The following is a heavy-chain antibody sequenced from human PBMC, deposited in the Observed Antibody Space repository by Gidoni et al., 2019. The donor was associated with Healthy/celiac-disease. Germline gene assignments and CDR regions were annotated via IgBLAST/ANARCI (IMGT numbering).Heavy chain of an antibody. D-gene: IGHD6-19*01. V-gene: IGHV3-33*01. CDR1: GFTFSSYG. CDR3: ASSPGYSSGWLDY. J-gene: IGHJ4*02. CDR2: RWYNGSNK. Sequence: QVQLVESGGCVVQPGRSLRLSCAASGFTFSSYGMHWVRQAPGKGLEWLASRWYNGSNKYYADSVKGRFTISRNNSKNTLYLQMNSLRAEDTAVYYCASSPGYSSGWLDYWGQGTLVTVSS.